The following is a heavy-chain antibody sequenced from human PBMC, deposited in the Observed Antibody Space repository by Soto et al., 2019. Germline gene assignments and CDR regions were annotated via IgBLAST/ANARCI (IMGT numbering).Heavy chain of an antibody. J-gene: IGHJ4*02. V-gene: IGHV1-69*02. Sequence: QVQLVQSGAEVKKPGSSVKVSCKASGGTFSSYTISWVRQAPGQGLEWMGRIIPILGIANYAQKLQGRVTITADKSTSTAYMELSSLRSEDTAVYYCARGTAYSSSWRWGQGTLVTVSS. CDR3: ARGTAYSSSWR. CDR2: IIPILGIA. D-gene: IGHD6-13*01. CDR1: GGTFSSYT.